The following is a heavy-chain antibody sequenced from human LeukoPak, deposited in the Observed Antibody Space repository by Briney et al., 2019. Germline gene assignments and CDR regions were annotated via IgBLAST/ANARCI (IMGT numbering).Heavy chain of an antibody. D-gene: IGHD6-19*01. CDR3: AKGGSAWDNPFDY. CDR2: INPNSGGT. J-gene: IGHJ4*02. CDR1: GYTFTVYY. Sequence: ASVMVSCKASGYTFTVYYIHWVRQAPGQGLEWMGWINPNSGGTNYAQNFQGRVTMTRDTSIGTAYMELSRLRVDDTAVYYCAKGGSAWDNPFDYWGQGTLATVSS. V-gene: IGHV1-2*02.